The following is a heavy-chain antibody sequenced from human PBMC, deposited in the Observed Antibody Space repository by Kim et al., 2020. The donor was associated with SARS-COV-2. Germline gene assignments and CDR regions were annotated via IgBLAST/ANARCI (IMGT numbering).Heavy chain of an antibody. CDR2: IGSSGSYK. Sequence: GGSLRLSCAASGFTFSDYYMSWIRQAPGKGLEWVSYIGSSGSYKDYADSVRGRFTISRDNSKNSLYLQMNSLRVDDTAVFYCARLPRSGSYLDYWSQGIL. J-gene: IGHJ4*02. V-gene: IGHV3-11*03. CDR1: GFTFSDYY. CDR3: ARLPRSGSYLDY. D-gene: IGHD1-26*01.